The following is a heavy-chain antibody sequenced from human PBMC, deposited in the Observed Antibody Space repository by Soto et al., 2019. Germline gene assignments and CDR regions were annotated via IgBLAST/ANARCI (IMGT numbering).Heavy chain of an antibody. CDR3: ANDKHHCSSTSCYKFDY. D-gene: IGHD2-2*02. CDR2: ISYDGSNK. CDR1: GFTFSSYG. Sequence: GGALRLSCAASGFTFSSYGMHWDRQAPGKGLEWVAVISYDGSNKYYADSVKGRFTISRDNSKNSLYLQMNSLRAEDTAVYYCANDKHHCSSTSCYKFDYWGQGTLVTVSS. V-gene: IGHV3-30*18. J-gene: IGHJ4*02.